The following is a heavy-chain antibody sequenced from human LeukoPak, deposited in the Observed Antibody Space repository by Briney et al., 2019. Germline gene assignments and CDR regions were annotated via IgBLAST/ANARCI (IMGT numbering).Heavy chain of an antibody. CDR3: AYGKYYFDY. CDR1: GYRFTSNW. Sequence: GHSLKISCKGSGYRFTSNWIAWVRQMPGKGLEWMGIIYPDDSDTRYSPSFQGQVTISADKSISTAYLQWSSLRASDTAIYFCAYGKYYFDYWGQGTLVTVSS. J-gene: IGHJ4*02. D-gene: IGHD3-16*01. V-gene: IGHV5-51*01. CDR2: IYPDDSDT.